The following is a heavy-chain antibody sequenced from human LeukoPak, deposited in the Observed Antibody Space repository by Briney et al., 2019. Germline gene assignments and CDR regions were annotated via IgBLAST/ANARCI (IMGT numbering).Heavy chain of an antibody. CDR3: AREIFGVVTARYYYYYMDV. CDR1: GGSISSGSYY. CDR2: IYTSGGT. V-gene: IGHV4-61*02. J-gene: IGHJ6*03. Sequence: SQTLSLTCTVSGGSISSGSYYWSWIRQPAGKGLEWIGRIYTSGGTNYNPSLKSRVTISVDTSKNQFSLKLSSVTAADTAVYYCAREIFGVVTARYYYYYMDVWGKGTTVTVSS. D-gene: IGHD3-3*01.